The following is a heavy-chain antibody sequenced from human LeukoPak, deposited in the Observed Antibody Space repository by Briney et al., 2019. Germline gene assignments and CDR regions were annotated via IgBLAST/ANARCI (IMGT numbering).Heavy chain of an antibody. Sequence: GESLKISCKASGYNFNTYWIGWVRQMPGKGLEWMGVMYPGDSDTRYSPSFQGQVTISADKSISTAYLQWSSLKASDTAVYCCARQFSVVVTAGAFDIWGQGTMVTVSS. CDR1: GYNFNTYW. D-gene: IGHD2-21*02. J-gene: IGHJ3*02. CDR3: ARQFSVVVTAGAFDI. CDR2: MYPGDSDT. V-gene: IGHV5-51*01.